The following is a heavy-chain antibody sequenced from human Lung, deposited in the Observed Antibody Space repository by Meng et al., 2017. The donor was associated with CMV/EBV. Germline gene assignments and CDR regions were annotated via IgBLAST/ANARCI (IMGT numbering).Heavy chain of an antibody. CDR1: GGSISSSNW. V-gene: IGHV4-4*02. CDR3: ARVVTALWGYYFDY. D-gene: IGHD2-21*02. J-gene: IGHJ4*02. Sequence: QGELEGSGPGRVKASGTLSLTCAGSGGSISSSNWWSWVRQPPGKGLEWIGEIYHSGSTNYNPSLKSQVTISVDKSKNQFSLKLSSVTAADTAVYYCARVVTALWGYYFDYWGQGTLVTVSS. CDR2: IYHSGST.